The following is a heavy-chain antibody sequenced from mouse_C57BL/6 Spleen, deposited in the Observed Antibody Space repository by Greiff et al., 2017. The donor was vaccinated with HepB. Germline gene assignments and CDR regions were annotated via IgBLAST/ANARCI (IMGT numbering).Heavy chain of an antibody. D-gene: IGHD2-5*01. CDR1: GFTFSSYA. Sequence: EVKLMESGEGLVKPGGSLKLSCAASGFTFSSYAMSWVRQTPEKRLEWVAYISSGGDYIYYADTVKGRFTISRDNARNTLYLQMSSLKSEDTAMYYCTRGSNGWFAYWGQGTLVTVSA. V-gene: IGHV5-9-1*02. J-gene: IGHJ3*01. CDR3: TRGSNGWFAY. CDR2: ISSGGDYI.